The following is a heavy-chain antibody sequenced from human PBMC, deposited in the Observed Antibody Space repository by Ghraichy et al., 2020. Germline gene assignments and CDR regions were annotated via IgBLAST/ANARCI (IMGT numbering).Heavy chain of an antibody. J-gene: IGHJ4*02. Sequence: ASVKVSCKASEYTFTEYDLHWVRQAPGQGLEWMGRINPYSGGTNYAQTFQGRFTMTRDTSISTAYMELSRLTSDDPAVYFCARGGVITSGSYYFDYWGQGTLVAVSS. CDR1: EYTFTEYD. CDR3: ARGGVITSGSYYFDY. V-gene: IGHV1-2*06. D-gene: IGHD3-10*01. CDR2: INPYSGGT.